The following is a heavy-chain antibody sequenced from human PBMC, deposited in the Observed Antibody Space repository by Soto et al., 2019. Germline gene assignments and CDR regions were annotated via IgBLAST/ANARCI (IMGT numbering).Heavy chain of an antibody. Sequence: VQLVESGGGLVQPGGSLRLSCAASGFAFNRYYMNWVRQAPGKGLEWVATVDQDGSAKYYVDSVKGRFTISRDNAKNSLYVQRNSLRGEDTAVYYCARYCAYDSIYYCSSDRLDYWGQGTLVTVSS. V-gene: IGHV3-7*01. CDR3: ARYCAYDSIYYCSSDRLDY. J-gene: IGHJ4*02. D-gene: IGHD3-22*01. CDR1: GFAFNRYY. CDR2: VDQDGSAK.